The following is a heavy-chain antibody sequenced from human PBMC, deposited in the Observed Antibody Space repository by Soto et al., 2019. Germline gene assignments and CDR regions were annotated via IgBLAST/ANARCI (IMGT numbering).Heavy chain of an antibody. D-gene: IGHD3-16*01. J-gene: IGHJ6*03. CDR1: GFTFSSYG. V-gene: IGHV3-33*01. Sequence: GGSLRLSCAASGFTFSSYGMHWVRQAPGKGLEWVAVIWYDGSNKYYADSVKGRFTISRDNSKNTLYLQMNSLRAEDTAVYYCAREALWPGYYMDVWGKGTTVTVSS. CDR2: IWYDGSNK. CDR3: AREALWPGYYMDV.